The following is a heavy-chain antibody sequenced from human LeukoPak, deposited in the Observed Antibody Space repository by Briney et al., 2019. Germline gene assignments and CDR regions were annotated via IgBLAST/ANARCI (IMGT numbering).Heavy chain of an antibody. CDR3: ASFPGPGNRKGDYMDV. Sequence: GASVKVSCKASGYTFTGYYMHWVRQAPGQGLEWMGWINPNSGGTNYAQKFQGRVTMTRDTSISTAYMELSRLRSDDTAVYYCASFPGPGNRKGDYMDVWGKGTTVTVSS. D-gene: IGHD1-14*01. J-gene: IGHJ6*03. V-gene: IGHV1-2*02. CDR1: GYTFTGYY. CDR2: INPNSGGT.